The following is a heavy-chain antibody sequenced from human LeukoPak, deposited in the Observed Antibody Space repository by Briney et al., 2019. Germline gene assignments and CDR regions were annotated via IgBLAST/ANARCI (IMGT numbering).Heavy chain of an antibody. CDR1: GGSISSYY. V-gene: IGHV4-59*01. CDR2: IYYSGST. Sequence: PSETLSLTCTVSGGSISSYYWSWIRQPPGKGLEWIGYIYYSGSTNYNPSLKSRVTISVDTSKNQFSLKLSSVTAADTAVYYWARHLRYYGMDVWGQGTTVTVSS. CDR3: ARHLRYYGMDV. J-gene: IGHJ6*02.